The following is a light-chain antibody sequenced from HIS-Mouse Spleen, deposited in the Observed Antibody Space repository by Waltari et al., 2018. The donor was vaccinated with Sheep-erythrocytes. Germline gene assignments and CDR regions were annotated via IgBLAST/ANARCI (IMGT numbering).Light chain of an antibody. CDR2: EVS. Sequence: QSALTQPPSASGSPGQSVTISSTGTSSDDGGYNYVSWYQHHPGKAPNLMIYEVSKRPSGVPDRFSGSKSGNTASLTVSGLQAEDEADYYCSSYAGSNNWVFGGGTKLTVL. CDR1: SSDDGGYNY. J-gene: IGLJ3*02. V-gene: IGLV2-8*01. CDR3: SSYAGSNNWV.